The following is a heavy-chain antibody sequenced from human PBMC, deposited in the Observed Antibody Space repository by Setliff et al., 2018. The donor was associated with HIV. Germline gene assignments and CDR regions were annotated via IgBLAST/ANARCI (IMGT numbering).Heavy chain of an antibody. CDR2: VYYSRST. Sequence: KPSETLSLTCTVSGGSISSYYWSWIRQPPGKGLEWIGYVYYSRSTNYNPSLKSRVTISVDTSKNQFSLKLSSVTAADTAVYYCAGSYGSGSYNNWFDPWGQGTLVTVSS. CDR3: AGSYGSGSYNNWFDP. V-gene: IGHV4-59*01. CDR1: GGSISSYY. J-gene: IGHJ5*02. D-gene: IGHD3-10*01.